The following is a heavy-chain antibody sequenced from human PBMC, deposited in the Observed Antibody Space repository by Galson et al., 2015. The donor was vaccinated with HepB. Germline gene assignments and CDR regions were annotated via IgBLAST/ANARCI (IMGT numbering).Heavy chain of an antibody. CDR2: IRSKAFGGAT. CDR3: SRVWTKNTWIPFDY. D-gene: IGHD1-1*01. J-gene: IGHJ4*02. Sequence: SLRLSCAVSGDSFGDYGLSWFRQAPGKGLEWVGLIRSKAFGGATEYAASVKGRFTISRDDSKSIAYLEMNSLKTEDTAIYYCSRVWTKNTWIPFDYWGQGTLVTVSP. CDR1: GDSFGDYG. V-gene: IGHV3-49*03.